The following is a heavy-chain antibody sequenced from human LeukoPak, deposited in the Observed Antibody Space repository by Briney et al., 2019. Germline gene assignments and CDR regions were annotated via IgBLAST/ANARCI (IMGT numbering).Heavy chain of an antibody. D-gene: IGHD6-19*01. Sequence: GGSLRLSCVGSGFTFSSFAMSWVRQAPGKGLEWVSSIRGGGAYTYYADSVKGRVTISRDDSMSMQFLQMNSLRPEDTAVYFCAKRITVAAGFYFDSWGQGNLVTVSS. J-gene: IGHJ4*02. CDR3: AKRITVAAGFYFDS. CDR1: GFTFSSFA. V-gene: IGHV3-23*01. CDR2: IRGGGAYT.